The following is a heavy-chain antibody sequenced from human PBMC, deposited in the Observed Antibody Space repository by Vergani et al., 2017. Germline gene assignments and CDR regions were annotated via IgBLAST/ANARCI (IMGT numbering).Heavy chain of an antibody. CDR3: ARRSDYAEDY. CDR2: IRSSSSTI. Sequence: EVQLVESGGGLVQPGGSLRLSCAASGFTFSSYSMNWVRQAPGKGLEGVSYIRSSSSTIYYPDSVTGRFTISRDNAKNSLYRQMNSLRAEDTAVYYCARRSDYAEDYWGQGTLVTVSS. J-gene: IGHJ4*02. CDR1: GFTFSSYS. V-gene: IGHV3-48*01. D-gene: IGHD4-17*01.